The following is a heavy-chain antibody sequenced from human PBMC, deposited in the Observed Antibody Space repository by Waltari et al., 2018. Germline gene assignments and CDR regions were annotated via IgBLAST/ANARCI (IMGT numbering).Heavy chain of an antibody. J-gene: IGHJ4*02. D-gene: IGHD3-10*01. V-gene: IGHV1-3*01. CDR1: GYTFTTNP. Sequence: QVPLVQSGAEVKKPGASVTVSCTASGYTFTTNPIHWVRQAPGQRLEWMGWINVGNDNTRYSQKFQCRVTITTDTSASTAYMELSNLRSEDTALYYCAREAVRGGGCFDSWGQGTLVTVSS. CDR3: AREAVRGGGCFDS. CDR2: INVGNDNT.